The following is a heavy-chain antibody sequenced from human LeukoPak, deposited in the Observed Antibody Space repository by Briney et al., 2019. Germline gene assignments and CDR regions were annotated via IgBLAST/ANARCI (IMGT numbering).Heavy chain of an antibody. CDR1: GFTFSTYA. CDR3: AKRFDSSGWYAAFDI. CDR2: ISYGGDNT. Sequence: GGSLRLSCAASGFTFSTYAMTWVRQAPGKGLEWVSVISYGGDNTYYADSVKGRFTISRDNSKNTLYLQINSLRAEDTAVYYCAKRFDSSGWYAAFDIWGQGTMVTVSS. J-gene: IGHJ3*02. V-gene: IGHV3-23*01. D-gene: IGHD6-19*01.